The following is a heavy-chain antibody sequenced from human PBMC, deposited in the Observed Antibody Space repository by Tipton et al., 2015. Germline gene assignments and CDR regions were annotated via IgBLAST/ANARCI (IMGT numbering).Heavy chain of an antibody. CDR1: GQSIRTGGYY. V-gene: IGHV4-31*03. CDR2: IHDSGTT. D-gene: IGHD5-12*01. Sequence: TLSLTCSVSGQSIRTGGYYWCWIRQLPGKGLEWVGDIHDSGTTDYNPSLKGRVIMSLDSSKNQFSLNLRSVTAADTAVYFCAKTHGAYDWYLDHWGQGTLVTVSS. CDR3: AKTHGAYDWYLDH. J-gene: IGHJ4*02.